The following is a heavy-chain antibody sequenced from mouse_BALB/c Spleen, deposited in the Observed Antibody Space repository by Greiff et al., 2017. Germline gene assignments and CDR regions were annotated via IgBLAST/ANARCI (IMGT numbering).Heavy chain of an antibody. V-gene: IGHV6-6*02. CDR2: IRLKSNNYAT. CDR3: TRPYDYDESSYAMDY. J-gene: IGHJ4*01. Sequence: EVILVESGGGLVQPGGSMKLSCVASGFTFSNYWMNWVRQSPEKGLEWVAEIRLKSNNYATHYAESVKGRFTISRDDSKSSVYLQMNNLRAEDTGIYYCTRPYDYDESSYAMDYWGQGTSVTVSS. CDR1: GFTFSNYW. D-gene: IGHD2-4*01.